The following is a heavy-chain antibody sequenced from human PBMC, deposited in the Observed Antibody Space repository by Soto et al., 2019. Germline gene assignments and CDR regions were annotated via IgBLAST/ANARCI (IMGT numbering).Heavy chain of an antibody. D-gene: IGHD3-16*02. V-gene: IGHV4-39*01. J-gene: IGHJ5*02. CDR3: ARLLRLGELSLSTGVDP. CDR1: GGSISSSSYY. Sequence: SETLSLTCTVSGGSISSSSYYWGWIRQPPGKGLEWIGSIYYSGSTYYNPSLKSRVTISVDTSKNQFSLKLSSVTAADTAVYYCARLLRLGELSLSTGVDPWGKGTLVTVSS. CDR2: IYYSGST.